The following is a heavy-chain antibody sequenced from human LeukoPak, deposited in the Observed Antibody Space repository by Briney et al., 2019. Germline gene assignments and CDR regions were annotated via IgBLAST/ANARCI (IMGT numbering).Heavy chain of an antibody. D-gene: IGHD6-19*01. J-gene: IGHJ4*02. CDR3: AICHWYSSGCRNDY. CDR2: ISGSGGST. CDR1: AFTFSSYA. Sequence: GGSLRLSCAAPAFTFSSYAMSWVRQAPGKGLEWVSEISGSGGSTYYADSVKGRFTISRDNSKNTLYLQTNSLGAEDTAVYYCAICHWYSSGCRNDYWGQGTLVTVSS. V-gene: IGHV3-23*01.